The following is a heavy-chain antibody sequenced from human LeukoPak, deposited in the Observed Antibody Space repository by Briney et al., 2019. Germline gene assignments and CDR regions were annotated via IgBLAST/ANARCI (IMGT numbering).Heavy chain of an antibody. CDR1: GYTFTSYG. Sequence: ASVKVSCKASGYTFTSYGVSWVRQAPGQGLEWMGWISAYNGNTNYAQKLQGRVTMTTDTSTSTAYMELRSLRSDDTAVYYCARDSSGAGRWGDDYYYMVVWGKGTTVTISS. V-gene: IGHV1-18*01. CDR3: ARDSSGAGRWGDDYYYMVV. D-gene: IGHD3-10*01. J-gene: IGHJ6*03. CDR2: ISAYNGNT.